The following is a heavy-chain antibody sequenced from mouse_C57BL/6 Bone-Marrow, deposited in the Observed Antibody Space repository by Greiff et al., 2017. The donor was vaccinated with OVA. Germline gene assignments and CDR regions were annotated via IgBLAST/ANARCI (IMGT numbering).Heavy chain of an antibody. Sequence: QVQLQQSGAELVRPGTSVKVSCKASGYAFTNYLIEWVKQRPGQGLEWIGVINPGSGGTNYNEKFKGKATLTADKSSSTAYMQLSSLTSEDSAVYFCARNGSSYEYFDYWGQGTTLTVSS. J-gene: IGHJ2*01. D-gene: IGHD1-1*01. V-gene: IGHV1-54*01. CDR3: ARNGSSYEYFDY. CDR2: INPGSGGT. CDR1: GYAFTNYL.